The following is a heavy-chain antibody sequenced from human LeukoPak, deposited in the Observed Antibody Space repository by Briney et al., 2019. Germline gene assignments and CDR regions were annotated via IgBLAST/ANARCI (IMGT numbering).Heavy chain of an antibody. CDR3: ARSWAGMYYPFYYFDY. D-gene: IGHD1-26*01. CDR2: INHRGTT. J-gene: IGHJ4*02. Sequence: PSETLSLTCAVYGDSFSGYYWSWIRQPPGKGLEWIAEINHRGTTHYNPSLKSRVNISADTSKNQFSLHLDSVTAADTAVYYCARSWAGMYYPFYYFDYWGQGTLVSVSS. V-gene: IGHV4-34*01. CDR1: GDSFSGYY.